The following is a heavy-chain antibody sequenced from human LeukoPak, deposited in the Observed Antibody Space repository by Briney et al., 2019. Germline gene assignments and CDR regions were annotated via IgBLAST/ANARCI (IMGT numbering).Heavy chain of an antibody. CDR2: ISSNGGST. CDR1: GFTFSSYA. V-gene: IGHV3-64*01. J-gene: IGHJ4*02. Sequence: GGSLRLSCAASGFTFSSYAMHWVRQAPGKGLEYVSAISSNGGSTYYANSVKGRFTISRDNSKNTLYLQMGSLRAEDMAVYFCARVGCSVGHCYYYFDYWGQGTLVTVSS. D-gene: IGHD2-15*01. CDR3: ARVGCSVGHCYYYFDY.